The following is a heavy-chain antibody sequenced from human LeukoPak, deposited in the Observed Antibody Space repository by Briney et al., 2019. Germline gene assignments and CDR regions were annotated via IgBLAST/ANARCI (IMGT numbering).Heavy chain of an antibody. Sequence: GASVNVTCKCSVYTFTDYYIHWVRQAPGHRFEWIGWSNSNSGATNYGQNFQGRVNMTREMSMSTAYIELSGLTFDDTAVYYCVRQISSYWGQGTLVTVSS. V-gene: IGHV1-2*02. CDR2: SNSNSGAT. D-gene: IGHD2/OR15-2a*01. J-gene: IGHJ4*02. CDR3: VRQISSY. CDR1: VYTFTDYY.